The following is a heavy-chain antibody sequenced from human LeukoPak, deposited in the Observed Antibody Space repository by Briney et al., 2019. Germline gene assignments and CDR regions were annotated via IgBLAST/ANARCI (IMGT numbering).Heavy chain of an antibody. CDR3: ARVQLAHWYFDL. V-gene: IGHV3-21*01. CDR1: GFTFNYHS. CDR2: ISSRSTYI. D-gene: IGHD6-6*01. J-gene: IGHJ2*01. Sequence: GGSLRLSCAASGFTFNYHSFNWVRQAPGKGLEWVSSISSRSTYIYYADSVKGRFTISRDNAKNSLYLQMNSLSAEDTAVYFCARVQLAHWYFDLWGRGTLVTVSS.